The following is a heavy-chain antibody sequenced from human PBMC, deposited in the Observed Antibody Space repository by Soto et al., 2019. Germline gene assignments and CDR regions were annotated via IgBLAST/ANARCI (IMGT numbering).Heavy chain of an antibody. Sequence: GASVKVSCKASGGTFSSYTISWVRQAPGQGLEWMGRIIPILGIANYAQKFQGRVTITADKSTSTAYMELSSLRSEDTAVYYCALSDSGYDPVLVPWGQGTLVTVSS. V-gene: IGHV1-69*02. CDR3: ALSDSGYDPVLVP. J-gene: IGHJ4*02. D-gene: IGHD5-12*01. CDR2: IIPILGIA. CDR1: GGTFSSYT.